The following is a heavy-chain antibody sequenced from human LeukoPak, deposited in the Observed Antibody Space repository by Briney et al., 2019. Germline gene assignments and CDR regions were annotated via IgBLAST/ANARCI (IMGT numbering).Heavy chain of an antibody. Sequence: SETLSPTCTVSGGSISSYYWSWIRQPPGKGLEWIGYIYYSGSTNYNPSLKSRVTISVDTSKNQFSLKLSSVTAADTAVYYCARGKRTAMVHYYFDYWGQGTLVTVSS. J-gene: IGHJ4*02. CDR2: IYYSGST. V-gene: IGHV4-59*01. D-gene: IGHD5-18*01. CDR3: ARGKRTAMVHYYFDY. CDR1: GGSISSYY.